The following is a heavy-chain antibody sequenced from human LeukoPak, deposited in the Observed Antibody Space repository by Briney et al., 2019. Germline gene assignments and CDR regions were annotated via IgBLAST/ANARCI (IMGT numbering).Heavy chain of an antibody. V-gene: IGHV4-34*01. D-gene: IGHD3-10*01. J-gene: IGHJ4*02. CDR3: ASARTFSGSYLGFSY. Sequence: SETLSLTCAVYGGSFSGYYWSWIRQPPGKGLEWIGEINHSGSTNYNPSLKSRVTISVDTSKNQFSLKLSSVTAADTAVYYCASARTFSGSYLGFSYWGQGTLVTVSS. CDR2: INHSGST. CDR1: GGSFSGYY.